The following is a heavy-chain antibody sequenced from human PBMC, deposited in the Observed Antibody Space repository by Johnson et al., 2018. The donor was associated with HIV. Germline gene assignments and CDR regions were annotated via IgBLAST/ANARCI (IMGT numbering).Heavy chain of an antibody. D-gene: IGHD5-12*01. V-gene: IGHV3-30-3*01. Sequence: QVQLVESGGGVVQPGRSLRLSSAASGFTFSSFAIHWVRQAPGKGLEWVAVISYDGSDKYYADSVKGRFTFSRDNSKNTLYLEMNSLRAEDTAVYYCARDHSGYDSVTAAFDIWGQGTMVTVSS. CDR1: GFTFSSFA. CDR2: ISYDGSDK. CDR3: ARDHSGYDSVTAAFDI. J-gene: IGHJ3*02.